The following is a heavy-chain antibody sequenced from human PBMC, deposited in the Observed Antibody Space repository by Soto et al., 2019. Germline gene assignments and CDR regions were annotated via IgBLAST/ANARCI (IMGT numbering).Heavy chain of an antibody. CDR2: VYNNGGT. CDR1: GGSISSDY. CDR3: ARGYYYDTSGYYSAFDI. Sequence: SETLSLTCTVSGGSISSDYWSWIRQPPGKGLEWVGYVYNNGGTKYNPSLKSRVTISVDTSNNQFSLKLTSVTAADTAVYYCARGYYYDTSGYYSAFDIWGQGTMVTVSS. J-gene: IGHJ3*02. D-gene: IGHD3-22*01. V-gene: IGHV4-59*01.